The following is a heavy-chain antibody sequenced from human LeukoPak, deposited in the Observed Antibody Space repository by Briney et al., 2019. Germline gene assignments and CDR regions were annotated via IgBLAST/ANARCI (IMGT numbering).Heavy chain of an antibody. V-gene: IGHV3-30*04. D-gene: IGHD6-19*01. CDR1: GFTFSSDA. J-gene: IGHJ4*02. CDR3: AKDHSSGWYTDFDY. Sequence: GTSLRLSCAASGFTFSSDAMHWVRQAPGKGPEWVAFISYDASVNNHADSVKGRFTISRDNSKNTLYLQMNSLRAEDTAVYYCAKDHSSGWYTDFDYWGQGTLVTVSS. CDR2: ISYDASVN.